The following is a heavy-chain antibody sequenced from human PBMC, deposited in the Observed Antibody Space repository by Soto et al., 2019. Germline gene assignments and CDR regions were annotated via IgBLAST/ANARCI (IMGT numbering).Heavy chain of an antibody. CDR2: ISAYNGNT. CDR3: ARDGGYSSYSNKGSDALYYYYYYMDV. J-gene: IGHJ6*03. V-gene: IGHV1-18*01. D-gene: IGHD6-13*01. Sequence: ASVKVSCKASGYTFTSYGISWVRQAPGQGLEWMGWISAYNGNTNYAQKLQGRVTMTTDTSTSTAYMELRSLRSDDTAVYYCARDGGYSSYSNKGSDALYYYYYYMDVWGKGTTVTVSS. CDR1: GYTFTSYG.